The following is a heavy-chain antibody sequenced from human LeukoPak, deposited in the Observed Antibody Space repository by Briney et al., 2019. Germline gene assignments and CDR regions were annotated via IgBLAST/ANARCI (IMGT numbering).Heavy chain of an antibody. CDR2: ISGSGSDT. J-gene: IGHJ4*02. CDR1: GFTFSTYG. V-gene: IGHV3-23*01. Sequence: GGSLRLSCAASGFTFSTYGMTWVRQAPGKGLEWVSIISGSGSDTYYADSVKGRFTISRDNSKNTLYLQMNSLRAEDTAVYYCARDAFRGYSYGLGGYWGQGTLVTVSS. CDR3: ARDAFRGYSYGLGGY. D-gene: IGHD5-18*01.